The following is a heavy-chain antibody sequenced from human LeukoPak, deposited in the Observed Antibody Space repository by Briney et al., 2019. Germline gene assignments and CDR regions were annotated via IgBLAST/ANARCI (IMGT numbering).Heavy chain of an antibody. V-gene: IGHV3-11*04. CDR3: ASWAGNTQSDSWSGPFDY. J-gene: IGHJ4*02. Sequence: PGGSLRLSCAASGFTFSDYYMNWVRQAPGKGLERVSYISAGGRTTFYADSVTGRFTISRDNAKNSLYLQMSSLRVEDTAVYYCASWAGNTQSDSWSGPFDYWGQGSLVTVSS. CDR1: GFTFSDYY. D-gene: IGHD3-3*01. CDR2: ISAGGRTT.